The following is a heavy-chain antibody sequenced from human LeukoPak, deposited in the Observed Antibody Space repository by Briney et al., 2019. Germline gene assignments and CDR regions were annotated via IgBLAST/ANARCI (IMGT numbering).Heavy chain of an antibody. Sequence: SETLSLTCTVSGDSITFGSYYWTWIRQPAGKGLEWIGRIYTSGRTFYNPSLKSRVTISMDTSMNQFSLRLNSVTAADTAVYYCAGARVIPASFDDWGQGALVTVSS. CDR2: IYTSGRT. V-gene: IGHV4-61*02. D-gene: IGHD3-16*02. J-gene: IGHJ4*02. CDR3: AGARVIPASFDD. CDR1: GDSITFGSYY.